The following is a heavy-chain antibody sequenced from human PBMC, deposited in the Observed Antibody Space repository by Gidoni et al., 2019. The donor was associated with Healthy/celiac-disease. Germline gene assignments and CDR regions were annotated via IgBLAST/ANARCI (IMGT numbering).Heavy chain of an antibody. V-gene: IGHV3-30*18. D-gene: IGHD3-10*01. CDR3: AKGGVVRGVITANWYFDL. CDR1: GFTFSRYG. CDR2: ISYDGSNK. J-gene: IGHJ2*01. Sequence: QVQLVESGGGVVQPGRSLRLSCAASGFTFSRYGMHWVRQAPGKGLEWVAVISYDGSNKYYADSVKGRFTISRDNSKNTLYLQMNSLRAEDTAVYYCAKGGVVRGVITANWYFDLWGRGTLVTVSS.